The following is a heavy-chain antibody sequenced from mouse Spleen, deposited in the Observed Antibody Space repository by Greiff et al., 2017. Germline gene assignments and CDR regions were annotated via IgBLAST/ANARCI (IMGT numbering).Heavy chain of an antibody. D-gene: IGHD2-1*01. V-gene: IGHV14-3*02. J-gene: IGHJ4*01. Sequence: VQLKQSGAELVKPGASVKLSCTASGFNIKDTYMHWVKQRPEQGLEWIGRIDPANGNTKYDPKFQGKATITADTSSNTAYLQLSSLTSEDTAVYYCARDDYGNPYYAMDYWGQGTSVTVSS. CDR1: GFNIKDTY. CDR2: IDPANGNT. CDR3: ARDDYGNPYYAMDY.